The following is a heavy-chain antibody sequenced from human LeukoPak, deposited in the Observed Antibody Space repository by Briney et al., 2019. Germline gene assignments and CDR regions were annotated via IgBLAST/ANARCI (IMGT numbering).Heavy chain of an antibody. J-gene: IGHJ2*01. CDR3: AKEVGWYFDL. V-gene: IGHV3-9*01. CDR1: GFTFDDYA. CDR2: ISWNSGSI. Sequence: SLRLSCAASGFTFDDYAMHWVRQAPGKGLEWVSGISWNSGSIGYADSVKGRFTISRDNAKNSLYLQMNSLRAEDTALYYCAKEVGWYFDLWGRGTLVTVSS.